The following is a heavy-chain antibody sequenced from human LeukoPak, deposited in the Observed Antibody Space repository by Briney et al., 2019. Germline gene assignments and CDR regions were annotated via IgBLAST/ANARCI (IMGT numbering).Heavy chain of an antibody. CDR1: GFTFSSFE. V-gene: IGHV3-48*03. J-gene: IGHJ4*02. D-gene: IGHD5-18*01. Sequence: GGSLRLSCAASGFTFSSFEMNWVRQAPGKGLEWVSYISSSGSTIYYADSMKGRFTISRDNAKNSLYLQMSSLRAGDTAVYYCARDRSYGSFNYWGQGTLVTVSS. CDR2: ISSSGSTI. CDR3: ARDRSYGSFNY.